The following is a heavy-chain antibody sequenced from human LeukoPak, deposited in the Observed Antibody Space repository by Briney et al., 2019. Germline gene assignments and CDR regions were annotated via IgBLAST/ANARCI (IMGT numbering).Heavy chain of an antibody. J-gene: IGHJ4*02. CDR3: ARFNEEMGYYFDY. V-gene: IGHV1-69*05. CDR1: GGTFSSYA. Sequence: SVKVSCKASGGTFSSYAISWVRQAPGQGLEWMGRIIPIFGTANYAQKFQGKVTITTDESTGTAYMELSSLRSEDTAVYYCARFNEEMGYYFDYWGQGTLVTVSS. CDR2: IIPIFGTA. D-gene: IGHD5-24*01.